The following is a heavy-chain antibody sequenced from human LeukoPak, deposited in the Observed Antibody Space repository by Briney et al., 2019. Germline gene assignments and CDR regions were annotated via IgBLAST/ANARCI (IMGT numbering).Heavy chain of an antibody. Sequence: GGSLRLSCAASGFTFSSNYMSWVRQAPGKGLEWVSVIYSGGSTYYADSVKGRFTISRDNSKNTLYLQMNSLRAEDTAVYYCASPFWSGYSYGMDVWGQGTTVTVSS. CDR2: IYSGGST. J-gene: IGHJ6*02. CDR1: GFTFSSNY. V-gene: IGHV3-53*01. CDR3: ASPFWSGYSYGMDV. D-gene: IGHD3-3*01.